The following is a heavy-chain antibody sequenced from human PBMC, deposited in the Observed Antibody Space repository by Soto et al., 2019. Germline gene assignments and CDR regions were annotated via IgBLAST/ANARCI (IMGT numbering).Heavy chain of an antibody. CDR2: ISGSGGST. V-gene: IGHV3-23*01. D-gene: IGHD2-2*01. Sequence: GGSLRLSCAASGFTFSSYAMSWVRQAPGKGLEWVSAISGSGGSTYYADSVKGRFTISRDNSKNTLYLQMNSLRAEDTAVYYCAKDIIVPAAMSSYYYYGMDVWGQGTTVTVSS. CDR3: AKDIIVPAAMSSYYYYGMDV. CDR1: GFTFSSYA. J-gene: IGHJ6*02.